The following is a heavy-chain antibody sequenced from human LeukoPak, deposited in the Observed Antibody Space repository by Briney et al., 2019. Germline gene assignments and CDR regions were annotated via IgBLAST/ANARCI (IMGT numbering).Heavy chain of an antibody. Sequence: ASVKVSCKASGGTFSSYAISWVRQAPGQGLEWMGGIIPIFGTANYAQKFQGRVTITADKSTSTAYMELSSLRSEDTAVYYCARDLDCSSTSCYRNWFDPWGQGTLVTVSS. CDR3: ARDLDCSSTSCYRNWFDP. V-gene: IGHV1-69*06. CDR1: GGTFSSYA. D-gene: IGHD2-2*01. J-gene: IGHJ5*02. CDR2: IIPIFGTA.